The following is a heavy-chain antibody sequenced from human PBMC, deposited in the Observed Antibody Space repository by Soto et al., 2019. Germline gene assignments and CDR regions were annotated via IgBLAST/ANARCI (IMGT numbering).Heavy chain of an antibody. CDR2: IDPGDSSA. J-gene: IGHJ4*02. CDR1: GYTFFSFW. V-gene: IGHV5-10-1*01. Sequence: GESLKISCHGSGYTFFSFWIVWVRQVPGKGLEWVGRIDPGDSSATYSPTFQGHVTISADRSTRSAYLQWRSLRASDTAIYFCARRYCSRADCYSDSWGQGSLVSVSS. D-gene: IGHD2-2*01. CDR3: ARRYCSRADCYSDS.